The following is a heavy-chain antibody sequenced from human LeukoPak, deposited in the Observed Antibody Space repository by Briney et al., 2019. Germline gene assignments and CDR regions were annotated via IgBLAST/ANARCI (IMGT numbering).Heavy chain of an antibody. CDR3: AKDPWREYYFDF. V-gene: IGHV3-43*02. CDR2: ISEDGSIT. Sequence: PGGSLRLSCVASGFTFDNCAMHWVRQLPGKGLEWVAIISEDGSITYYADSVKGRFSISRDNSKNSLYLQMNSLRREDTAFYYCAKDPWREYYFDFWGQGTRVTVSS. J-gene: IGHJ4*02. CDR1: GFTFDNCA. D-gene: IGHD3-10*01.